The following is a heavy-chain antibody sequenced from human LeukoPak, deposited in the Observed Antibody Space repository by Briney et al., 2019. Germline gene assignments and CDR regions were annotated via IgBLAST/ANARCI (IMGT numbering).Heavy chain of an antibody. V-gene: IGHV4-34*01. Sequence: SETLSLTCAVYGGSFSGHYWSWIRQPPGKGLEWIGEINHSGSTNYNPSLKSRVTISVDTSKNQFSLKLSSVTAADTAVYYCARGLDYYGMDVWGQGTTVTVSS. J-gene: IGHJ6*02. CDR1: GGSFSGHY. CDR2: INHSGST. CDR3: ARGLDYYGMDV.